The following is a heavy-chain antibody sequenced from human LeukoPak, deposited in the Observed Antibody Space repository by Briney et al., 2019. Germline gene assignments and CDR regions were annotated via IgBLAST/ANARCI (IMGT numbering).Heavy chain of an antibody. Sequence: GGSLRLSCAASGFTFSDYYMSWIRQAPGKGLEWVSYISSSGSTIYYADSVKGRFTISRDNAKNSLYLQMNSLRAEDTAVYYCAGSAAAGYYYYYMDVWGKGTTVTVSS. D-gene: IGHD6-13*01. CDR2: ISSSGSTI. CDR1: GFTFSDYY. CDR3: AGSAAAGYYYYYMDV. V-gene: IGHV3-11*04. J-gene: IGHJ6*03.